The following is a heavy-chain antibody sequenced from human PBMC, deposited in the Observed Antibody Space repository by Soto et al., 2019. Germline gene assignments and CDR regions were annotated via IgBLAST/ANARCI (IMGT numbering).Heavy chain of an antibody. D-gene: IGHD3-22*01. CDR1: GFTFSSYS. CDR3: ARDSDYYESSGYYPEYFQH. V-gene: IGHV3-48*02. J-gene: IGHJ1*01. Sequence: EVQLVESGGGLVQPGGSLRLSCAASGFTFSSYSMNWVRQAPGKGLEWVSYISRSSSTTYYADSVKGRFTISRDNAKHSLYLQMNSLRDEDTAVYYCARDSDYYESSGYYPEYFQHWGQGTLVTVSS. CDR2: ISRSSSTT.